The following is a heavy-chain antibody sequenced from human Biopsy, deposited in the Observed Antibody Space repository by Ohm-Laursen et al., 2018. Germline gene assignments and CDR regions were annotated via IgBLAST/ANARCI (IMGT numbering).Heavy chain of an antibody. J-gene: IGHJ5*02. CDR1: GYDFLDFH. CDR2: INPHTGVT. D-gene: IGHD5/OR15-5a*01. CDR3: ARPSGGVSTIGFDP. Sequence: SVKVSCKASGYDFLDFHIHWVRQVPGQGLEWIGHINPHTGVTKYAQKFLDRITMTGDTSISTAYMDLSRLTSADTGIYNCARPSGGVSTIGFDPWGQGTLVIVSS. V-gene: IGHV1-2*05.